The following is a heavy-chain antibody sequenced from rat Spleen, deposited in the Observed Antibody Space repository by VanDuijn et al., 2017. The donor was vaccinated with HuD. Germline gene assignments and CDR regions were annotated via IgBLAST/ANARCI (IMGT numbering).Heavy chain of an antibody. J-gene: IGHJ2*01. Sequence: QVQLKESGPGLVQPSQTLSLTCTVSGFSLTSHTVSWVRQPPGKGLEWIAAISSGGSTYYNSALKSRLGISRDTSKSQVFLKMNSLQTEDTAMYFCARWGDYWGQGVRVTVSS. CDR3: ARWGDY. CDR2: ISSGGST. V-gene: IGHV2-6*01. CDR1: GFSLTSHT.